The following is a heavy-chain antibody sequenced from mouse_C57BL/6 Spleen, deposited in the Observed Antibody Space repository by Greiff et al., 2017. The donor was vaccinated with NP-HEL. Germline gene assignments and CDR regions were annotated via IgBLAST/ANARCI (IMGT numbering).Heavy chain of an antibody. V-gene: IGHV1-62-2*01. J-gene: IGHJ4*01. CDR2: FYPGSGSI. CDR1: GYTFTEYT. CDR3: ATHEDPGADGYDGGYYAMDY. D-gene: IGHD2-2*01. Sequence: QVQLQQSGAELVKPGASVKLSCKASGYTFTEYTIHWVKQRSGQGLEWIGWFYPGSGSIKYNEKFKDKATLTADKSSSTVYMELSRLTSEDSAVYFCATHEDPGADGYDGGYYAMDYWGQGTSVTVSS.